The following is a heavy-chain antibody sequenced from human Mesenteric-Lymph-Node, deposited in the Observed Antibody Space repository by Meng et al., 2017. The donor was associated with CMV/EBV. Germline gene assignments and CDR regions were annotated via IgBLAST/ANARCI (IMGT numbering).Heavy chain of an antibody. J-gene: IGHJ6*02. CDR1: GGSMSSSY. CDR2: IYNSGIT. V-gene: IGHV4-59*12. D-gene: IGHD3-22*01. CDR3: ATVTYYYDSSGYRYHYYGMDV. Sequence: SETLSLTCTVSGGSMSSSYWSWIRQPPGKGLECIGYIYNSGITNYNPSLKSRVTISVDTSKNQFSLKLSSVTAADTAVYYCATVTYYYDSSGYRYHYYGMDVWGQGTTVTVSS.